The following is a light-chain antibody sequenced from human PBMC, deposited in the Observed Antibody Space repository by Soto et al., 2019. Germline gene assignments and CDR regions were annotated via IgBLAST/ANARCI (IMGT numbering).Light chain of an antibody. V-gene: IGKV3-11*01. CDR3: KQPSNWPPAVS. CDR2: DAS. CDR1: QSVSSY. J-gene: IGKJ4*01. Sequence: EIVLTQSPATLSLSPGERATLSCRASQSVSSYLAWYQQKPGQAPRLLIYDASNRATGIPVRFSGSGSGTAFTLIIRRLEPEAFAVYYCKQPSNWPPAVSFGGGTKVAIE.